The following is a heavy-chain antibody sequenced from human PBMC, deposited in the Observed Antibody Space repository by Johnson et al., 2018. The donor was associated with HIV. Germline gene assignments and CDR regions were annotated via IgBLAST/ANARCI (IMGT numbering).Heavy chain of an antibody. D-gene: IGHD3-22*01. CDR3: ARVIRADGSSGDAGDAVDI. CDR2: INWNGGST. J-gene: IGHJ3*02. CDR1: GFTFDDHD. Sequence: MQLVESGGGVVRPGGSLRLSCAASGFTFDDHDMSWVRQAPGKGLEWLSGINWNGGSTGYADSVKGRFTISRDNAKNSLYLQMNSLRAEHTALYYCARVIRADGSSGDAGDAVDIWGQGTTVTASS. V-gene: IGHV3-20*04.